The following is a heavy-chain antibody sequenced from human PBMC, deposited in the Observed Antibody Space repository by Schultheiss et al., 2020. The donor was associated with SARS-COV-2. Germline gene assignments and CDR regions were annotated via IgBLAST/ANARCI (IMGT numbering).Heavy chain of an antibody. Sequence: SETLSLTCTVSGGSISSYYWSWIRQPPGKGLEWIGYIYYSGSTYYNPSLKSRVTISVDTSKNQFSLKLSSVTAADTAIYYCARVGGGNSQKQYFYIMDVWGQGTTVTVSS. CDR1: GGSISSYY. V-gene: IGHV4-59*08. CDR2: IYYSGST. D-gene: IGHD4-23*01. J-gene: IGHJ6*02. CDR3: ARVGGGNSQKQYFYIMDV.